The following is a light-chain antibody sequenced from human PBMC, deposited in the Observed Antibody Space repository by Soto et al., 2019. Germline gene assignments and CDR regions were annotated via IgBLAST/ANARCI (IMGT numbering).Light chain of an antibody. CDR2: DDC. V-gene: IGKV1-5*01. CDR3: QQYNSYPIT. CDR1: QSISSW. J-gene: IGKJ5*01. Sequence: DMQMAQSGYSVAAGGGGSVTITFRASQSISSWLAWYQQKPGKAPKLMIYDDCSLESGVPSRFSGSGSGTEFTLTVSSLQPDDFATYYCQQYNSYPITFGEGTRLEIK.